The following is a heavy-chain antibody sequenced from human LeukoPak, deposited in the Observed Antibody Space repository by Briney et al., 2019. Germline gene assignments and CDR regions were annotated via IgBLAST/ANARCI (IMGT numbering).Heavy chain of an antibody. J-gene: IGHJ4*02. CDR2: IYHSGST. CDR3: ARDMGPTDY. Sequence: SETLSLTCTVSGGSISTSNYYWGWIRQPPGKGLEWIGSIYHSGSTYYNPSLKSRVTISVDTSKNQFSLKLSSVTAADTAVYYCARDMGPTDYWGQGTLVTVSS. V-gene: IGHV4-39*07. CDR1: GGSISTSNYY.